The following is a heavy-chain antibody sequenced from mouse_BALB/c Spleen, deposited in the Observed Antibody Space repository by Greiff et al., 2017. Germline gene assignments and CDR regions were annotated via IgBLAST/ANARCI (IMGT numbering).Heavy chain of an antibody. CDR1: GYTFTSYW. D-gene: IGHD1-1*01. CDR3: ARGLLRYAMDY. CDR2: IYPGSGST. V-gene: IGHV1-55*01. J-gene: IGHJ4*01. Sequence: VQLQQSGAELAKPGASVKMSCKASGYTFTSYWINWVKLRPGQGLEWIGDIYPGSGSTNYNEKFKSKATLTVDTSSSTAYMQLSSLASEDSALYYCARGLLRYAMDYWGQGTSVTVSS.